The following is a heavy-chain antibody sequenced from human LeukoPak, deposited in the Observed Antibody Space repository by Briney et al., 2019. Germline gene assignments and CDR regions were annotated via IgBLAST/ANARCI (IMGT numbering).Heavy chain of an antibody. V-gene: IGHV1-69*04. Sequence: SVKVSCKASGGTFSSYAISWVRQAPAQGLEWMGRIIPILGIANYAQKFQGRVTITAEKSTSTAYMELSSLRSEDTAVYYCARGPGGVLMVYAIGPNWFDPWGQGTLVTVSS. J-gene: IGHJ5*02. CDR3: ARGPGGVLMVYAIGPNWFDP. CDR1: GGTFSSYA. D-gene: IGHD2-8*01. CDR2: IIPILGIA.